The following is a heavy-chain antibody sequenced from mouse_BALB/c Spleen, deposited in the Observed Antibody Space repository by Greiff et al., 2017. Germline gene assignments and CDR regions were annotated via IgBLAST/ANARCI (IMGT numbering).Heavy chain of an antibody. CDR2: IYPSDSYT. D-gene: IGHD2-4*01. CDR3: TRWITTRYYAMDY. J-gene: IGHJ4*01. V-gene: IGHV1-69*02. Sequence: VQLQQPGAELVRPGASVKLSCKASGYTFTSYWINWVKQRPGQGLEWIGNIYPSDSYTNYNQKFKDKATLTVDKSSSTAYMQLSSPTSEDSAVYYCTRWITTRYYAMDYWGQGTSVTVSS. CDR1: GYTFTSYW.